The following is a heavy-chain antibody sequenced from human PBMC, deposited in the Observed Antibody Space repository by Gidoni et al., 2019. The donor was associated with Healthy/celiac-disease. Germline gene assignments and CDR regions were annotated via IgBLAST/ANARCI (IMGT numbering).Heavy chain of an antibody. Sequence: QLQLQESGSGLVKPSQTLSLTCAVSGGSIRRGGYSWSWIRQPPGKGLEWIGYIYHSGSTYYNPSLKRRVTISVDRSKNQFSLKLSSVTAADTAVYYCARSQNYGDYGDAFDIWGQGTMVTVSS. V-gene: IGHV4-30-2*01. D-gene: IGHD4-17*01. J-gene: IGHJ3*02. CDR1: GGSIRRGGYS. CDR3: ARSQNYGDYGDAFDI. CDR2: IYHSGST.